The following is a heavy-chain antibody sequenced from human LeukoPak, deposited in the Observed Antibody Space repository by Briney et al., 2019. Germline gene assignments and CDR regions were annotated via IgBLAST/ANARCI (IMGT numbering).Heavy chain of an antibody. J-gene: IGHJ6*02. CDR3: ARDTGAYGMVRGVHYYYYGMDV. CDR1: GYTFTSYG. Sequence: ASVKISCKASGYTFTSYGISWVRQAPGQGLEWMGWISAYNGNTNYAQKLQGRVTMTTDTSTSTAYMELRSLRSDDTAVYYCARDTGAYGMVRGVHYYYYGMDVWGQGTTVTVSS. D-gene: IGHD3-10*01. CDR2: ISAYNGNT. V-gene: IGHV1-18*01.